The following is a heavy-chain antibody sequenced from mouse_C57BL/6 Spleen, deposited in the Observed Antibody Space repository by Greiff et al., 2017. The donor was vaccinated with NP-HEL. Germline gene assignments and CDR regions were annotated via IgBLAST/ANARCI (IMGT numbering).Heavy chain of an antibody. V-gene: IGHV3-6*01. J-gene: IGHJ3*01. CDR2: ISYDGSN. Sequence: VQLKESGPGLVKPSQSLSLTCSVTGYSITSGYYWNWIRQFPGNKLEWMGYISYDGSNNYNPSLKNRISITRDTSKNQFFLKLNSVTTEDTATYYCARENYWFAYWGQGTLVTVSA. D-gene: IGHD1-3*01. CDR1: GYSITSGYY. CDR3: ARENYWFAY.